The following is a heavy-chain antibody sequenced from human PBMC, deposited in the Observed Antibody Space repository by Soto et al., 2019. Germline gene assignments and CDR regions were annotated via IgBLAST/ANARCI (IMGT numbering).Heavy chain of an antibody. D-gene: IGHD3-3*02. V-gene: IGHV1-2*02. CDR1: GYTFTGHY. Sequence: ASVKVSCKTSGYTFTGHYIHWVRQAPQQGPEWMGEIGPESGATRYAEKFRGRVTMTMDTSITTVYMELRNLSPDDTAVYYCGRVRSGQIVIFYWGQGTPVTVS. CDR3: GRVRSGQIVIFY. CDR2: IGPESGAT. J-gene: IGHJ4*02.